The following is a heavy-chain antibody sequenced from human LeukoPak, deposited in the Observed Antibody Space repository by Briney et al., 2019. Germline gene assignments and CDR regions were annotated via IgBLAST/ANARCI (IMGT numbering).Heavy chain of an antibody. CDR3: ANRSDSGSDDGEDYFDY. J-gene: IGHJ4*02. Sequence: SETLSLTCTVSRGSINSGTFYWGWIRQPPGKGLEWIGSMYYDGSSYYNPSLKSRVTTSVDTSKTQFSLKLPSLTAADTAVYFCANRSDSGSDDGEDYFDYWGQGTLVTVSS. CDR2: MYYDGSS. CDR1: RGSINSGTFY. D-gene: IGHD1-26*01. V-gene: IGHV4-39*01.